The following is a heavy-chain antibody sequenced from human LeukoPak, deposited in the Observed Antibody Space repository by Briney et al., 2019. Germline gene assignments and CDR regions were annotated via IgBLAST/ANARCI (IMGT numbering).Heavy chain of an antibody. CDR1: GGSIRNYY. Sequence: PSETLSLTCTVSGGSIRNYYWSWIRQPPGKGLEWIGYIYYSGDTNYNPSLKSRVTISVDTSKNQFSLKLSSVTAADTAVYYCARHRFPPVGYCSGGSCYSLDYWGQGTLVTVPS. CDR2: IYYSGDT. CDR3: ARHRFPPVGYCSGGSCYSLDY. D-gene: IGHD2-15*01. V-gene: IGHV4-59*08. J-gene: IGHJ4*02.